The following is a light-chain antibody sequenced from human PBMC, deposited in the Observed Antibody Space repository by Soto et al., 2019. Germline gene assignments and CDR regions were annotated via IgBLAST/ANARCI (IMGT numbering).Light chain of an antibody. V-gene: IGKV3-15*01. CDR1: QSVDSN. CDR3: QQYKNWPPTCT. J-gene: IGKJ2*02. CDR2: RAS. Sequence: EIVMLQSPATLSLSPGERATLSCRASQSVDSNLAWYQQKPGQPPRLLIYRASSRATGVPARFSGSGSGTDFTLTIGSLQSDDFEVYYCQQYKNWPPTCTFGRGTKLGI.